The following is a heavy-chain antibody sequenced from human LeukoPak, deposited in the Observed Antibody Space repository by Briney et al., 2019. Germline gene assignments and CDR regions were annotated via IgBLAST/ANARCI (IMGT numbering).Heavy chain of an antibody. D-gene: IGHD3-22*01. CDR2: INPSGST. Sequence: GSLRLSCVASGFTFSRYSMNWVRQAPGKGLEWIGDINPSGSTNYNPSLKSRLTMSVDTSKNQFSLRLSSVTAADTAVYYCARHVHVSMIVVILSDYFDYWGRGTLVSVSS. V-gene: IGHV4-34*08. CDR3: ARHVHVSMIVVILSDYFDY. CDR1: GFTFSRYS. J-gene: IGHJ4*02.